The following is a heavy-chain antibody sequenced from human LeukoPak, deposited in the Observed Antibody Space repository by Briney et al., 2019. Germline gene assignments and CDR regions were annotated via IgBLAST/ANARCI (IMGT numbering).Heavy chain of an antibody. CDR2: ISGSGGTT. V-gene: IGHV3-23*02. J-gene: IGHJ6*02. CDR1: GFTFISYA. D-gene: IGHD6-19*01. Sequence: PGGSLRLSCAASGFTFISYALSWVRLAPGQGLEWVSGISGSGGTTYYVDSVRGRFTISRDNSRNTLYLQMDSLRVEDTALYYCTKDGESGHSTGWSTAPTHWGRGTAVTVSS. CDR3: TKDGESGHSTGWSTAPTH.